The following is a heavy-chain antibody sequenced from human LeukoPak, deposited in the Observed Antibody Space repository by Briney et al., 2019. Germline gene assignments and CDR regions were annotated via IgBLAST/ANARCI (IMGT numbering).Heavy chain of an antibody. CDR2: INSDGSST. Sequence: GGSVRLSCAASGFIFSSYWMHWVRQAPGKGLLWVSRINSDGSSTVYADSVKGRFTISRDNAKNTLYLHMNSLRVDATPVYYCSGHYGAGRFHYYYLGVWGRGNPVTVAS. V-gene: IGHV3-74*01. D-gene: IGHD3-10*01. J-gene: IGHJ6*03. CDR1: GFIFSSYW. CDR3: SGHYGAGRFHYYYLGV.